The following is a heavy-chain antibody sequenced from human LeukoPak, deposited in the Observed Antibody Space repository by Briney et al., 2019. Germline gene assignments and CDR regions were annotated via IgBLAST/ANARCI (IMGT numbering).Heavy chain of an antibody. CDR2: ISGSGGST. V-gene: IGHV3-23*01. D-gene: IGHD6-13*01. Sequence: LSGGSLRLSCAASGFTFSSYAMSWVRQAPGKGLEWVSAISGSGGSTYYADSVKGRFTISRDNSKNTLYLQMNSLRAGDTAVYYCAKDAIAAAKSTYWGQGTLVTVSS. CDR1: GFTFSSYA. CDR3: AKDAIAAAKSTY. J-gene: IGHJ4*02.